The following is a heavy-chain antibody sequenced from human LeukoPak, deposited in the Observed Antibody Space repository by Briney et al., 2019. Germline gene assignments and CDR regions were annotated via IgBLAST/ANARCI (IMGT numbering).Heavy chain of an antibody. V-gene: IGHV4-31*03. J-gene: IGHJ5*02. CDR3: ARDRRVTIFGVVTHRWFDP. CDR2: IYNSGST. CDR1: GGSISSGAYY. Sequence: SQTLSLTCTVSGGSISSGAYYWSWIRQLPGKGLEWIGYIYNSGSTDYNPSLKSRLTISVDTSKNQFSLKLSSVTAADTAVYYCARDRRVTIFGVVTHRWFDPWXQGTLVTVSS. D-gene: IGHD3-3*01.